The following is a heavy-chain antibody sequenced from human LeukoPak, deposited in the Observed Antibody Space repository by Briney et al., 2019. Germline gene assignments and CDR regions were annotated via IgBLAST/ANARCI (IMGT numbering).Heavy chain of an antibody. Sequence: ASVKVSCKASGYTFTSYGISWVRQAPGLGLEWMGWISAYNGNTNYAQKLQGRVTMTTDTSTSTAYMELRSLRSDDTAVYYYARWGPIAVAGKPLDYWGQGTLVTVSS. J-gene: IGHJ4*02. CDR1: GYTFTSYG. CDR2: ISAYNGNT. D-gene: IGHD6-19*01. V-gene: IGHV1-18*01. CDR3: ARWGPIAVAGKPLDY.